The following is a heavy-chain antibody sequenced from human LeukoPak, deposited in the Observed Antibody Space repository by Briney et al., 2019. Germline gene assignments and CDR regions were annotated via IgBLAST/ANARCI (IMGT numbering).Heavy chain of an antibody. CDR3: ARDQGLLVVAGRFGY. J-gene: IGHJ4*02. V-gene: IGHV3-11*06. CDR1: GFTFSDYY. Sequence: GGSLRLSCAASGFTFSDYYMSWIRQAPGKGLEWVSYISSSSSYTNYADSVKGRFTISRDNAKNSLYLQMNSLRAEDTAVYYCARDQGLLVVAGRFGYWGQGTLVTVSS. CDR2: ISSSSSYT. D-gene: IGHD6-19*01.